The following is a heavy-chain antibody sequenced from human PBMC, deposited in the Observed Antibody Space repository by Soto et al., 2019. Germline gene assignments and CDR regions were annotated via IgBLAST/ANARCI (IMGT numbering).Heavy chain of an antibody. Sequence: SETLSLTCTVSGGSISSGDYYWIWIRQPPGKGLEWIGYIYYSGSTYYNPSLKSRVTISVDTSKNQFSLKLSSVTAADTAVYYCAREGPLIAAAVTNNWFDPWGQGTLVTVSS. CDR2: IYYSGST. D-gene: IGHD6-13*01. CDR1: GGSISSGDYY. CDR3: AREGPLIAAAVTNNWFDP. V-gene: IGHV4-30-4*01. J-gene: IGHJ5*02.